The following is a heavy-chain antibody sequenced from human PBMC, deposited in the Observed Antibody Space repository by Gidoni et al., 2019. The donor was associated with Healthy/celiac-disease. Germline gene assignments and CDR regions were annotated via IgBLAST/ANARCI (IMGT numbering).Heavy chain of an antibody. V-gene: IGHV3-48*01. CDR3: ATGYGDYDEGFDY. D-gene: IGHD4-17*01. CDR2: ISSSSSTI. J-gene: IGHJ4*02. CDR1: GFPFSSYS. Sequence: EVQLVESGGGLVQHGGSLRLSVAASGFPFSSYSMNWVRQAPGKGLEWVSYISSSSSTIYYADSVKGRFTISRGNAKNSLYLQMNSLRAEDTAVYYCATGYGDYDEGFDYWGQGTLVTVSS.